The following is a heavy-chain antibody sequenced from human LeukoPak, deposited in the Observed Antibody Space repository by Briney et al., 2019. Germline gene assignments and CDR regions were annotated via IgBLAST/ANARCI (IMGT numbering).Heavy chain of an antibody. CDR2: IIPILGIA. Sequence: SVKVSCKASGGTFSSYAISWVRQAPGQGLEWMGRIIPILGIANYAQKFQGRVTITADKSTSTAYMELSSLRSEDTAVYYCVCRTDYGHDYRGQGTLVTVSS. CDR1: GGTFSSYA. CDR3: VCRTDYGHDY. J-gene: IGHJ4*02. V-gene: IGHV1-69*04. D-gene: IGHD4-17*01.